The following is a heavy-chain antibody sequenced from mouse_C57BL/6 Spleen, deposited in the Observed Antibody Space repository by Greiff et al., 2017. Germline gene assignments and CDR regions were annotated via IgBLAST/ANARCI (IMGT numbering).Heavy chain of an antibody. CDR1: GYTFTGYW. CDR3: AIYGSGPDWFAY. D-gene: IGHD1-1*01. J-gene: IGHJ3*01. Sequence: QVQLQQPGAELVMPGASVKLSCKASGYTFTGYWMHWVKQRPGQGLEWIGEIDPSDSYTNYNQKFKGKSTLTVDKSSSTAYMQLSSLTSEDSAVYYCAIYGSGPDWFAYWGQGTLVTVSA. V-gene: IGHV1-69*01. CDR2: IDPSDSYT.